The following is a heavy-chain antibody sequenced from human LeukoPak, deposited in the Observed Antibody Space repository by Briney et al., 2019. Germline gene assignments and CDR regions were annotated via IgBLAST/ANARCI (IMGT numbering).Heavy chain of an antibody. CDR1: GFTFSTNA. CDR3: ARQYSSTWYFDY. V-gene: IGHV3-33*01. CDR2: IWYDGSNQ. J-gene: IGHJ4*02. D-gene: IGHD6-13*01. Sequence: GRSLILSCAASGFTFSTNAMHWVRQAPGKGLEWVAVIWYDGSNQYYADSVKGRFTISRGNSQSTLYLKMNSLRAEDTAVYYCARQYSSTWYFDYWGQGTLVTVSS.